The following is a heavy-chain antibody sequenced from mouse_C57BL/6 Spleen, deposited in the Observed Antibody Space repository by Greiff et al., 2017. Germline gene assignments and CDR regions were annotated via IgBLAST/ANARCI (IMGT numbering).Heavy chain of an antibody. CDR1: GYSFTGYY. CDR3: ARREGMDY. J-gene: IGHJ4*01. Sequence: VQLQQSGPELVKPGASVKISCKASGYSFTGYYMNWVKQSPEKSLEWIGEINPSTGGTTYNQKFKAKATLTVDKSSSTAYMQLKSLTSEDSAVYYCARREGMDYWGQGTSVTVS. V-gene: IGHV1-42*01. CDR2: INPSTGGT.